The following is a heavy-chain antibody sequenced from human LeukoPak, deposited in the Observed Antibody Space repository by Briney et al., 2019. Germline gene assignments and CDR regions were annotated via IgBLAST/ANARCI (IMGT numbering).Heavy chain of an antibody. CDR1: GGSISSYY. D-gene: IGHD3-3*01. Sequence: PSETLSLTCTVSGGSISSYYWSWIRQPPGKGLEWTGYIYYSGSTNYNPSLKSRVTISVDTSKNQFSLKLSSVTAADTAVYYCASFPRRGYDFWSVYSGDYWGQGTLVTVSS. CDR2: IYYSGST. J-gene: IGHJ4*02. CDR3: ASFPRRGYDFWSVYSGDY. V-gene: IGHV4-59*01.